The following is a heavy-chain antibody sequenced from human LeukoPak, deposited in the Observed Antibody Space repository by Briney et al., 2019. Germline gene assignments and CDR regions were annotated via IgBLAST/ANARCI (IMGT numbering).Heavy chain of an antibody. J-gene: IGHJ3*02. V-gene: IGHV5-51*01. CDR3: AREGDGYYDSSGLGAFAFDI. CDR2: IYPGDSDT. CDR1: GYSFTNYW. D-gene: IGHD3-22*01. Sequence: GESLKISCKGSGYSFTNYWIGWVRQMPGKGLEWMGIIYPGDSDTRYSPSFQGQVTISADKSINTAYLQWSSLKASDTAVYYCAREGDGYYDSSGLGAFAFDIWGQGTMVTVSS.